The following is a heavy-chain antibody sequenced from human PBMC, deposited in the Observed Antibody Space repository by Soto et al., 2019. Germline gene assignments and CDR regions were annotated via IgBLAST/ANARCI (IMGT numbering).Heavy chain of an antibody. CDR3: ARGRPYGMDV. CDR1: GFTFGSYW. CDR2: IDSDGSST. V-gene: IGHV3-74*01. Sequence: PGGSLRLYCAASGFTFGSYWMNWVRQAPGKGLVWVSRIDSDGSSTTYADSVKGRFTTSRDNAKNTLYLQMSSLRVEDTAVYYCARGRPYGMDVWGQGTTVTVSS. J-gene: IGHJ6*02.